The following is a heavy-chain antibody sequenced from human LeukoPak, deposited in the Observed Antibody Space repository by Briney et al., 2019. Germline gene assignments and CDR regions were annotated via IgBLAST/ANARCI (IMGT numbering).Heavy chain of an antibody. CDR1: GGSISSYY. CDR3: ARGTPVFSVAGYYFDY. V-gene: IGHV4-59*12. J-gene: IGHJ4*02. D-gene: IGHD6-19*01. Sequence: PSETLSLTCTVSGGSISSYYWSWIRQPPGKGPEWIGYIYYSGSTNYNPSLKSRVTMSVDTSKNQFSLKLSSVTAADTAVYYCARGTPVFSVAGYYFDYWGQGTLVTVSS. CDR2: IYYSGST.